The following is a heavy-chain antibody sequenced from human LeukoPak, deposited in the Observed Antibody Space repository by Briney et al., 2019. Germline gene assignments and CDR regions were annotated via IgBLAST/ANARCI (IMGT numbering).Heavy chain of an antibody. CDR3: ARDAITMVRGGGPFDY. CDR2: ISYDGSNK. V-gene: IGHV3-30*04. J-gene: IGHJ4*02. Sequence: GGSLRLSCAASGFTFSSYAMHWVRQAPGKGLEWVAVISYDGSNKYYADSVKGRFTISRDNSKNTLYLQMNSLRAEDTAVYNCARDAITMVRGGGPFDYWGQGTLVTVSS. D-gene: IGHD3-10*01. CDR1: GFTFSSYA.